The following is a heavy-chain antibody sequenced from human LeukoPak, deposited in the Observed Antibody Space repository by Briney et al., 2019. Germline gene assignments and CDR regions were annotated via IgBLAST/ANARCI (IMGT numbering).Heavy chain of an antibody. CDR2: ISYDGSNK. CDR3: AREPEHDYGDY. CDR1: GFTFSSYG. V-gene: IGHV3-30*03. J-gene: IGHJ4*02. D-gene: IGHD1/OR15-1a*01. Sequence: GGSLRLSCAASGFTFSSYGMHWVRQAPGKGLEWVAVISYDGSNKYYADSVKGRFTISRDNSKNTLYLQMNSLRAEDTAVYYCAREPEHDYGDYWGQGTLVTVSS.